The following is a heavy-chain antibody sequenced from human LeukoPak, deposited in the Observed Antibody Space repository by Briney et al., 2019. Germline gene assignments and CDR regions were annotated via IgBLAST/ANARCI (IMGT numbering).Heavy chain of an antibody. V-gene: IGHV1-3*01. D-gene: IGHD6-19*01. CDR1: GYTFINYA. CDR3: ARGSSSDWPLEY. Sequence: GASVKVSCKASGYTFINYAIHWVRQAPGQRLERMGWINAYNGDTEYSQKLQGRVTITKDTSASTAYMDLSTLRSEDTAVYYCARGSSSDWPLEYWGRGILVTVSS. J-gene: IGHJ4*02. CDR2: INAYNGDT.